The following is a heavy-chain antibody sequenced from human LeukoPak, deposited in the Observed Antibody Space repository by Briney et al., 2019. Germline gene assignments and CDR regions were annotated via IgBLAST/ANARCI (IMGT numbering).Heavy chain of an antibody. J-gene: IGHJ4*02. D-gene: IGHD6-13*01. CDR3: ARDVRAAGIPTFDY. CDR1: GFTFDDYG. CDR2: IKWNGGGST. Sequence: GGSLRLSCAASGFTFDDYGMSWVRQAPGKGLEWVSGIKWNGGGSTGYADSVEGRFTISRDNAKNSLYLQMNSLRAEDTALYYCARDVRAAGIPTFDYWGQGTLVTVSS. V-gene: IGHV3-20*04.